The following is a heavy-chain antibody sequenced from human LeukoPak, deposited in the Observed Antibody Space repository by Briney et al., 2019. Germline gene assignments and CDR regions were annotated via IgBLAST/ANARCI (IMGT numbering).Heavy chain of an antibody. Sequence: TGGSLRLSCAASGFTFSSYAMSWVRQAPGKGLEWVSAISGSGGSTYYADSVKGRFTISRDNSKNALYLQMNSLRAEDTAVYYCAKDRMALGYYDSSGYLYYYYYGMDVWGQGTTVTVSS. CDR2: ISGSGGST. CDR1: GFTFSSYA. V-gene: IGHV3-23*01. J-gene: IGHJ6*02. CDR3: AKDRMALGYYDSSGYLYYYYYGMDV. D-gene: IGHD3-22*01.